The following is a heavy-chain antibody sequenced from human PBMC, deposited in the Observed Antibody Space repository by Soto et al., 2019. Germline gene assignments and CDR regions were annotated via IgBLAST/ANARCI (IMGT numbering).Heavy chain of an antibody. CDR3: AGTSGTFYTPIDY. Sequence: SETLSLTCTVSGGSISSSSCHWGWIRQPPGKGLEWIASIKYSGTTFYNPSLKSRVTLSVDTSKNQFALKLSSVTAADTAVYYCAGTSGTFYTPIDYWGKGTLVTVSS. J-gene: IGHJ4*02. CDR2: IKYSGTT. V-gene: IGHV4-39*01. D-gene: IGHD2-2*02. CDR1: GGSISSSSCH.